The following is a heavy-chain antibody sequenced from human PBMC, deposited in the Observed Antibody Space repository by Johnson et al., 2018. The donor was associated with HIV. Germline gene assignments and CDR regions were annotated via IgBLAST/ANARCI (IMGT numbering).Heavy chain of an antibody. V-gene: IGHV3-15*07. CDR2: ITSKADGATT. CDR3: TTGLSSGKGAFDI. Sequence: MLLVESGGGLVQPGGSLRLSCAASGFTFSSYWMHWVRQAPGKGLVWVSRITSKADGATTDDAAPVKGRFTISRDDSKNTLSLQMNSLKTEDTAVYYCTTGLSSGKGAFDIWGQGTMVTVSS. CDR1: GFTFSSYW. J-gene: IGHJ3*02. D-gene: IGHD5-12*01.